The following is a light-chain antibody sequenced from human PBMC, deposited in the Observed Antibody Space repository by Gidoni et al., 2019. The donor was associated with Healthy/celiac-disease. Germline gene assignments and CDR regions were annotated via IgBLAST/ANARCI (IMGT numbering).Light chain of an antibody. CDR3: SSYTSSSTRV. CDR2: EVS. J-gene: IGLJ2*01. Sequence: QSALTQPASVSGSHGQSITISCPGTSSDVGGYNYVSWYQQHPGKAPKLMIYEVSNRPSGVSNRFSGSKSGNTASLTISGLQAEDEADYYCSSYTSSSTRVFGGGTKLTVL. V-gene: IGLV2-14*01. CDR1: SSDVGGYNY.